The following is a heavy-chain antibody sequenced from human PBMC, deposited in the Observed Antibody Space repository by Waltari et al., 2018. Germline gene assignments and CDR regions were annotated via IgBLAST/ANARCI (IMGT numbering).Heavy chain of an antibody. CDR3: EQRSKWERIRTPGGCDP. V-gene: IGHV4-59*11. J-gene: IGHJ5*02. CDR1: GGSIRSHY. Sequence: QVQLQESVPGLVQPSETLSLTCTVAGGSIRSHYWSWIRQPPGKALEWIAYMDYSGNPTYIPSLHRRASMPEDTSKNQCSLELASGTASDTAVYYREQRSKWERIRTPGGCDPWGQGTLVTVSS. D-gene: IGHD1-26*01. CDR2: MDYSGNP.